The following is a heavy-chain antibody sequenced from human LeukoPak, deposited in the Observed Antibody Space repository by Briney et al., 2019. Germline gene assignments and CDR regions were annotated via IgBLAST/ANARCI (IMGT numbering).Heavy chain of an antibody. CDR2: ISSSSYI. J-gene: IGHJ2*01. CDR3: ARDLAYRSGGSCYSHYWYFDL. CDR1: GFTFSSYS. V-gene: IGHV3-21*01. D-gene: IGHD2-15*01. Sequence: GGSLRLSCAASGFTFSSYSMNWVRQAPGKGLEWVSSISSSSYIYYADSVKGRFTISRDNAKNSLYLQMNSLRAEDTAVYYCARDLAYRSGGSCYSHYWYFDLWGRGTLVTVSS.